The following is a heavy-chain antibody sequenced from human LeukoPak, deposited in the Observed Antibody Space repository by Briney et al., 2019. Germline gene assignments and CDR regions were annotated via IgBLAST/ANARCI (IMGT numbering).Heavy chain of an antibody. CDR1: GGSFSGYY. Sequence: PSETLSLTCAVYGGSFSGYYWSWIRQPPGKGLEWIGEINHSGSTNYNPSLKSRVTISIDKSRNQFSLKVDSVTAADTAVYYCARGGYGDAFDIWGQGTMVVVSS. CDR2: INHSGST. CDR3: ARGGYGDAFDI. J-gene: IGHJ3*02. D-gene: IGHD4-17*01. V-gene: IGHV4-34*01.